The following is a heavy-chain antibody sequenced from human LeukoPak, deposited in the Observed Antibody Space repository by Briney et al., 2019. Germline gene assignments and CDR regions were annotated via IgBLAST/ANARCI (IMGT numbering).Heavy chain of an antibody. CDR1: GFTFSTYG. Sequence: GGTLRLSCAASGFTFSTYGMSWVRHAPGKGLEWVSAISGSGGSTYYADSVKGRFTISRDNAKHSLYLQMNSLRAEDTAVYYCARGPLPDYWGQGTLVTVSS. V-gene: IGHV3-23*01. CDR2: ISGSGGST. J-gene: IGHJ4*02. CDR3: ARGPLPDY.